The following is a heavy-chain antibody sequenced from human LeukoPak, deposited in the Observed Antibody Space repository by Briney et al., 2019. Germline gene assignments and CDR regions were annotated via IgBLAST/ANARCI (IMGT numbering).Heavy chain of an antibody. CDR2: NSSSGSTI. CDR3: ARDRGRNSFDY. Sequence: GGSLRLSCAASGFTFSSYEMNWVRQAPGKGLEWVSYNSSSGSTIYYADSVKGRFTISRDNAKNSLYLQLTSLRAEDTALYYCARDRGRNSFDYWGQGTLVSVSS. J-gene: IGHJ4*02. V-gene: IGHV3-48*03. D-gene: IGHD1-14*01. CDR1: GFTFSSYE.